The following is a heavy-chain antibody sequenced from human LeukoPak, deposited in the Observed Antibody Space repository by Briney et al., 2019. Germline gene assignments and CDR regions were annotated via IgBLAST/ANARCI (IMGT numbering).Heavy chain of an antibody. Sequence: SQTLSLTCTVSGGSISSGDYYWSWIRQPPGKGLEWIGYIYYSGSTYYNPSLKSRVTISVDTSKNQFSLKLSSVTAADTAVYYCARDSSAQEDAFDIWGQGTMVTVSS. D-gene: IGHD6-25*01. CDR1: GGSISSGDYY. CDR2: IYYSGST. J-gene: IGHJ3*02. CDR3: ARDSSAQEDAFDI. V-gene: IGHV4-30-4*01.